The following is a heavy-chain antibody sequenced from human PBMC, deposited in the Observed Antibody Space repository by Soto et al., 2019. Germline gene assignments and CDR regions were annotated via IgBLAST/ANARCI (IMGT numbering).Heavy chain of an antibody. CDR2: ISGRGVDT. CDR1: GFSFSSLA. J-gene: IGHJ4*02. D-gene: IGHD2-21*02. V-gene: IGHV3-23*01. Sequence: LRLSCSASGFSFSSLAMSWVRQAPGKGLEWVSSISGRGVDTLYADSVKGRFTIYRDNSSNTLYLQVNSLRAEDTDVYYCAKDQTDVTLLDYWGPGSLVTVS. CDR3: AKDQTDVTLLDY.